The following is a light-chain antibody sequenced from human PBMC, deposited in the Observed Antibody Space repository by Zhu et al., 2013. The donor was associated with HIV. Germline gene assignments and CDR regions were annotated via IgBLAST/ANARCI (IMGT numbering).Light chain of an antibody. CDR2: RNN. CDR3: ASWDDSLSGPV. Sequence: QSVLTQPPSASGTPGQRVTISCSGSSSNIGSNTVNWYQQLPGTAPKLLIYRNNQRPSGVPDRISASKSGTSVSLAISGLRSEDEAHYYCASWDDSLSGPVFGGGTKLTV. V-gene: IGLV1-47*01. J-gene: IGLJ2*01. CDR1: SSNIGSNT.